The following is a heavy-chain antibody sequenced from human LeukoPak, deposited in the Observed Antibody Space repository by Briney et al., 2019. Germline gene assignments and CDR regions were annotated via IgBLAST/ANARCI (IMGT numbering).Heavy chain of an antibody. J-gene: IGHJ4*02. CDR2: ISSNGFST. V-gene: IGHV3-64D*06. D-gene: IGHD5-18*01. Sequence: PGGSLRLSCSASGFTFSSYAMHWVRQAPGKGLEYVSTISSNGFSTYYADSVKGRFTISRDNSKNTLYLQMGSLRAEDTAVYYCVKDRGGYNYGLGYFDYWGQGTLVTVSS. CDR1: GFTFSSYA. CDR3: VKDRGGYNYGLGYFDY.